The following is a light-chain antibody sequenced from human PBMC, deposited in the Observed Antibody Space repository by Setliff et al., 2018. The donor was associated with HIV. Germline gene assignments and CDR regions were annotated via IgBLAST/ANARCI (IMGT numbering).Light chain of an antibody. J-gene: IGLJ1*01. CDR3: CSNTGSNTFV. CDR2: QAT. CDR1: SSDFGRYDL. Sequence: QSVLTQPASVSGSPGQSITISCTGTSSDFGRYDLVSWYQQHPARAPKLIIYQATRRPSGVSNRFSGSKSGNVASLTISGLQVEDEADYYCCSNTGSNTFVFGSGTKVTVL. V-gene: IGLV2-23*02.